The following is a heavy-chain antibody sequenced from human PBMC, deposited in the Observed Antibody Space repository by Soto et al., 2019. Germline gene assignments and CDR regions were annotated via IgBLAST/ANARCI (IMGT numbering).Heavy chain of an antibody. J-gene: IGHJ4*02. CDR1: GFTFSSYG. D-gene: IGHD1-26*01. CDR2: ISYDGSNK. CDR3: AKVWEGIGYFEY. Sequence: GGSLRLSCAASGFTFSSYGMHWVRQAPGKGLEWVAVISYDGSNKYYADSVKGRFTISRDNSKNTLYLQMNSLRAEDTAVYYCAKVWEGIGYFEYWGQGTLVTVSS. V-gene: IGHV3-30*18.